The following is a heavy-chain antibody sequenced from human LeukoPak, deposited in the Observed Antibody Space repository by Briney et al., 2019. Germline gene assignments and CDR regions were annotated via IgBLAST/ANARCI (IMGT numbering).Heavy chain of an antibody. J-gene: IGHJ2*01. CDR1: GFTFTNAW. CDR3: TTYKVTTAFDL. D-gene: IGHD4-17*01. Sequence: GGSLRLSCAASGFTFTNAWMTWVRQAPGKGLEWVGRIKSKTDGETTDYTEPVKGRFTNSRDVSKDTLYLQMNSLKSEDTAVYYCTTYKVTTAFDLWGRGTLVTVSS. V-gene: IGHV3-15*01. CDR2: IKSKTDGETT.